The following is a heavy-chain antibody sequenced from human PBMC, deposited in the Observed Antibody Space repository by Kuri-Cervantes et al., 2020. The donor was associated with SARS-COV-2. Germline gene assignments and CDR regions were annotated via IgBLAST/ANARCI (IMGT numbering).Heavy chain of an antibody. CDR3: AREGPGYYGSGRVKTRAFDI. CDR2: IIPIFGTA. Sequence: SVKVSCKASGGTFSSYAISWVRQAPGQGLEWMGGIIPIFGTANYAQKFQGRVTITADESTSTAYMELSSLRSEDTAVYYCAREGPGYYGSGRVKTRAFDIWGQGTMVTVSS. CDR1: GGTFSSYA. J-gene: IGHJ3*02. V-gene: IGHV1-69*13. D-gene: IGHD3-10*01.